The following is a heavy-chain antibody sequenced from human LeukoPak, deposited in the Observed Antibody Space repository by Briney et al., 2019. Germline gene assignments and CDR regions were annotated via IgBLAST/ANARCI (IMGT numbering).Heavy chain of an antibody. CDR2: IYYSGST. J-gene: IGHJ4*02. CDR1: GGSISSSSYY. Sequence: SETLSLTCTVSGGSISSSSYYWGWIRQPPGKGLEWIGSIYYSGSTYYNPSLKSRVTISVDRSKNQFSLKLSSVTAADTAVYYCARDIAAAGPYYFDYWGQGTLVTVSS. CDR3: ARDIAAAGPYYFDY. D-gene: IGHD6-13*01. V-gene: IGHV4-39*07.